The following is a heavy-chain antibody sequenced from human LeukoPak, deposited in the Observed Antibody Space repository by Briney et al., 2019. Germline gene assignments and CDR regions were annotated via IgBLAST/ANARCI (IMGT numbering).Heavy chain of an antibody. Sequence: SSETLSLTCTVSGGSISSGTYYWTWIRQPAGKGLEWIGRIYTSGSTNYNPSLKSRVTISVDTSKNQFSLKLTSVTAADTAVYYCARGPVSSRLFYDAFDIWGQGTMVSVSS. V-gene: IGHV4-61*02. D-gene: IGHD2-15*01. J-gene: IGHJ3*02. CDR1: GGSISSGTYY. CDR3: ARGPVSSRLFYDAFDI. CDR2: IYTSGST.